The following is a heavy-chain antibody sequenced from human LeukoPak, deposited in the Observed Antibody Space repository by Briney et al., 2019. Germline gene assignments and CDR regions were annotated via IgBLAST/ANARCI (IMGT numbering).Heavy chain of an antibody. CDR3: ASYSGSNAYYGY. CDR2: IYSSGST. V-gene: IGHV4-4*07. D-gene: IGHD1-26*01. CDR1: GGSISSYY. J-gene: IGHJ4*02. Sequence: SETLSLTCTVSGGSISSYYWTWIRQPAWKELEWIGRIYSSGSTNYNPSLKSRVTMSVDTSKNQFSLKLSSVTAADTAVYYCASYSGSNAYYGYWGQGTLVTVSS.